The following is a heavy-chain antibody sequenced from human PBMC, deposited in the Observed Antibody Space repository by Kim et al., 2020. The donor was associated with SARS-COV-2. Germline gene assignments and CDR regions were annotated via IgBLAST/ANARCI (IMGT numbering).Heavy chain of an antibody. J-gene: IGHJ6*02. CDR2: ISGSGNT. Sequence: GGSLRLSCAASGFTFSSYAMSWVRQAPGKGLEWVSVISGSGNTYYADSVKGRFNISRHNSKNTLYLQMNSLRAEDTAVYYCAKHWGRVAQGTTGMDVWGQGTTVTVSS. D-gene: IGHD3-16*01. V-gene: IGHV3-23*01. CDR1: GFTFSSYA. CDR3: AKHWGRVAQGTTGMDV.